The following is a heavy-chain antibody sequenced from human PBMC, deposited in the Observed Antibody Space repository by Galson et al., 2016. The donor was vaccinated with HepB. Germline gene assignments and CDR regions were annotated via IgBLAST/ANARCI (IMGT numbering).Heavy chain of an antibody. V-gene: IGHV3-23*01. CDR1: GFTFSNFA. D-gene: IGHD1-26*01. CDR3: AKGGVVGGMLPGD. J-gene: IGHJ4*02. Sequence: SLRLSCAASGFTFSNFAMSWVRQAPGKGLEWVSSISGSGRMTYYADSVKGRFTISRDNSKNTLDLQINSLRVEDTAIYYCAKGGVVGGMLPGDWGQGTLVTVSS. CDR2: ISGSGRMT.